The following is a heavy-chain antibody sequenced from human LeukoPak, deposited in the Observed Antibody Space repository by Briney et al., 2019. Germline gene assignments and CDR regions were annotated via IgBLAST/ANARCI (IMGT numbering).Heavy chain of an antibody. D-gene: IGHD4-17*01. J-gene: IGHJ4*02. V-gene: IGHV4-61*01. Sequence: SETLSLTCTVSGGSVSSGIYYWSWIRQPPGKGLEWIGYIYYSGSTNYNPSLKSRVTISVDTSKNQFSLKLSSVTAADTAVYYCASSRGPYGDYSYWGQGTLVTVSS. CDR3: ASSRGPYGDYSY. CDR2: IYYSGST. CDR1: GGSVSSGIYY.